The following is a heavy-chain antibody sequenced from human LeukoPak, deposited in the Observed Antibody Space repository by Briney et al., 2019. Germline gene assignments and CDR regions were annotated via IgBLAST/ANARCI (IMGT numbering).Heavy chain of an antibody. Sequence: GRSLRLSCAASGFTFSSYGMHWVRQAPGKGLEWVAFIRYDGSNKYYADSVKGRFTISRDNSKNTLYLQMNSLRAEDTAVYYCAKGGYSSSWSTFDYWGQGTLVTVSS. CDR1: GFTFSSYG. V-gene: IGHV3-30*02. D-gene: IGHD6-13*01. CDR2: IRYDGSNK. CDR3: AKGGYSSSWSTFDY. J-gene: IGHJ4*02.